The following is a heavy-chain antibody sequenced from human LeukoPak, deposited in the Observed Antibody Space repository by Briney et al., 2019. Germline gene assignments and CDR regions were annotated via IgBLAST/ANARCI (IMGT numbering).Heavy chain of an antibody. Sequence: SETLSLTCTVSGGSISSYYWSWIRQPAGKGLEWIGRIHTSGNTDYNPSLRSRVTISVDTSKNQFSLKLSSVTAADTAVYYCARNDYYSNYYYYMDVWGKGTTVTVSS. V-gene: IGHV4-4*07. J-gene: IGHJ6*03. CDR3: ARNDYYSNYYYYMDV. CDR2: IHTSGNT. CDR1: GGSISSYY. D-gene: IGHD3-22*01.